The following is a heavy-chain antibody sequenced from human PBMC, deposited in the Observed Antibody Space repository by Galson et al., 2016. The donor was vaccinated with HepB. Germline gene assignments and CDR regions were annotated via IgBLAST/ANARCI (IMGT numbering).Heavy chain of an antibody. Sequence: SETLSLTCTVSGGSISSNTYYWGWIRQPPGKGLEWFGSIYYSGSTYYNPSLKSRVTISVDTSKNQFSLQLSSVTAADTAVYYCAGPGFGLIFLGFDPWGQGTLVTVSS. J-gene: IGHJ5*02. V-gene: IGHV4-39*01. D-gene: IGHD3-9*01. CDR3: AGPGFGLIFLGFDP. CDR1: GGSISSNTYY. CDR2: IYYSGST.